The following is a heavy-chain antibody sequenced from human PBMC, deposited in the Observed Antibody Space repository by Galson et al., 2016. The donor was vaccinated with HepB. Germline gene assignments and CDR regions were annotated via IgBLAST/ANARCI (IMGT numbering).Heavy chain of an antibody. CDR2: IWPGDSDT. CDR1: GYNFANYW. CDR3: ARGKDGYLLDY. J-gene: IGHJ4*02. V-gene: IGHV5-51*01. Sequence: QSGAEVKKPGESLTISCKGSGYNFANYWIGWVRQMPGKGLEWMGFIWPGDSDTRYSPSFQGQVTISADNSITTAYLHWSSLEASDTAIYYCARGKDGYLLDYWSQGTLLTVSS. D-gene: IGHD5-24*01.